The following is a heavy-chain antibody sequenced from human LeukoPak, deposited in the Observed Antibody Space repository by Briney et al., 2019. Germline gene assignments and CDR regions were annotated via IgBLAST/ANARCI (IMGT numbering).Heavy chain of an antibody. Sequence: PSETLSLTCTVSGGSISSSSYYWGWIRQPPGKGLEWIGSIYYSGSTYYNPSLKSRVTISVDTSKNQFSLKLSSVTAADTAVYYCARQLGIAVAGTIGWFDPWGQGTLATVSS. J-gene: IGHJ5*02. V-gene: IGHV4-39*01. D-gene: IGHD6-19*01. CDR2: IYYSGST. CDR3: ARQLGIAVAGTIGWFDP. CDR1: GGSISSSSYY.